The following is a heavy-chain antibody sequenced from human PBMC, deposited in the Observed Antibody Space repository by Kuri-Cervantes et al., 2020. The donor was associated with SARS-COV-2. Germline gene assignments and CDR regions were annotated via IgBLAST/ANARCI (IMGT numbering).Heavy chain of an antibody. CDR3: ARGVYCSGGTCYSYYYYYGMDV. V-gene: IGHV1-69*06. CDR1: GGTFSSYA. Sequence: SVKVSCKASGGTFSSYAISWVRQAPGQGLEWMGGIIPIFGTANYAQKFQGRVTITADKSTSTAYMELSSLRTEDTAVYYCARGVYCSGGTCYSYYYYYGMDVWGQGTTVTVSS. CDR2: IIPIFGTA. J-gene: IGHJ6*02. D-gene: IGHD2-15*01.